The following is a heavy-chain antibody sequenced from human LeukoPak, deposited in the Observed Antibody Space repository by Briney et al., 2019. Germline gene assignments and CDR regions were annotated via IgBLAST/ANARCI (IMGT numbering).Heavy chain of an antibody. CDR2: VGHNGST. D-gene: IGHD1-1*01. CDR1: GGSFSDYN. J-gene: IGHJ4*02. CDR3: SRPSGGTPFKRFDY. V-gene: IGHV4-34*01. Sequence: SETLSLTCAVYGGSFSDYNWTWIRQPPGKGLEWIGEVGHNGSTNYNPSLKGRVTISVDTSKSQISLKLTSVTAADTAVYYCSRPSGGTPFKRFDYWGQGTLVTVSS.